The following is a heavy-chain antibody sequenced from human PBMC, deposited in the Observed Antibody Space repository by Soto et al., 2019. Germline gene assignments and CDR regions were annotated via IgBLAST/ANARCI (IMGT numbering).Heavy chain of an antibody. J-gene: IGHJ3*02. V-gene: IGHV1-69*12. CDR2: IIPIFGTA. D-gene: IGHD5-12*01. Sequence: QVQLVQSGAEVKKPGSSVKVSCKASRGTFSNYAINWVRQAPGQGLEWMGGIIPIFGTAYYAQKFQGRVTITADESTSTVYMELSSLRSQDTAVFYCARVPTGDGYVPEAFEIWGQGTMDTVSS. CDR3: ARVPTGDGYVPEAFEI. CDR1: RGTFSNYA.